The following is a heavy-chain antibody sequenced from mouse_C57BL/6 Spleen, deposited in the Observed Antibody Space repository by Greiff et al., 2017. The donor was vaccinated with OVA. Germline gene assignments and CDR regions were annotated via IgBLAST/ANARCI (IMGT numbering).Heavy chain of an antibody. J-gene: IGHJ1*03. D-gene: IGHD2-1*01. Sequence: EVKLQESGPGLVKPSQSLSLTCSVTGYSITSGYYWNWIRQFPGNKLEWMGYVSYDGSNNYTQSLKNRISITLDTSNSQFFLKLNSVTTEDTATYYCARAQSIYYGNCWYFDVWGTGTTVTVSS. CDR2: VSYDGSN. CDR3: ARAQSIYYGNCWYFDV. CDR1: GYSITSGYY. V-gene: IGHV3-6*01.